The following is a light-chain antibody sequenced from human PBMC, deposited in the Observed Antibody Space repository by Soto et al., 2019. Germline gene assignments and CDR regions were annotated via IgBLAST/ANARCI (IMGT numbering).Light chain of an antibody. CDR3: QHYGNSIFT. J-gene: IGKJ3*01. CDR2: RAS. V-gene: IGKV3-20*01. CDR1: QSISSSY. Sequence: EIVLTQSPGTLSLSPGERATLSCRASQSISSSYLAWYQQKPGQAPRLLIYRASSRATGIPDRFSGSGSGTDFTLTISRLEPEDFAVCYCQHYGNSIFTFGPGTKVDVK.